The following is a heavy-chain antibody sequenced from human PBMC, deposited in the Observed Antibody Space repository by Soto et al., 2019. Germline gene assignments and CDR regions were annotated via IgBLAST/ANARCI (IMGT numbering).Heavy chain of an antibody. V-gene: IGHV1-46*03. CDR2: INTSGGST. CDR3: ARTLPPNPGEYFQH. CDR1: GYTFTRYY. Sequence: ASVKVSCKASGYTFTRYYMQWVRQAPGQGLEWMGIINTSGGSTTYAQKFQGRVTMTRDTSTSTAYMELSSLRSEDTAVSYCARTLPPNPGEYFQHWGQGTLVTVSS. J-gene: IGHJ1*01.